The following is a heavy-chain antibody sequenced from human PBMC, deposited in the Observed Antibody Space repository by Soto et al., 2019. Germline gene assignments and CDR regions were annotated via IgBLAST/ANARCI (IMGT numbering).Heavy chain of an antibody. J-gene: IGHJ4*02. D-gene: IGHD1-26*01. CDR2: IYYSGST. V-gene: IGHV4-39*01. CDR3: ARRGGSSPFDY. CDR1: GGSISSSSSY. Sequence: SETLSLTCTVSGGSISSSSSYWGWIRQPPGKGLEWIGSIYYSGSTYYNPSLKSRVTISVDTSKNQFSLKLSSLTAADMAVYYCARRGGSSPFDYWGQGTLVTVSS.